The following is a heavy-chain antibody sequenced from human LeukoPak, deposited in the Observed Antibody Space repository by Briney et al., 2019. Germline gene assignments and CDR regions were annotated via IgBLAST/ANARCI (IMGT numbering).Heavy chain of an antibody. CDR1: GGSISSGSYY. V-gene: IGHV4-61*02. J-gene: IGHJ3*02. Sequence: SETLSLTCTVSGGSISSGSYYWSWIRQPAGKGLEWIGRIYTSGSTNYNPSLKSRVTISVDTSKNQFSLKLSSVTAADTAVYYCARDRDCSSTSCYTYDGAFDIWGQGTMVTVSS. D-gene: IGHD2-2*02. CDR3: ARDRDCSSTSCYTYDGAFDI. CDR2: IYTSGST.